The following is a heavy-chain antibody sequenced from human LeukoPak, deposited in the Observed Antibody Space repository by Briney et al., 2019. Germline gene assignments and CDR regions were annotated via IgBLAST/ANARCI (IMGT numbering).Heavy chain of an antibody. D-gene: IGHD6-13*01. V-gene: IGHV3-20*04. CDR1: GFTFEDYG. CDR3: AREERGGIAATG. Sequence: GGSLRLSCAASGFTFEDYGMSWVRQAPGKGLEWVSGINWNGGSTGYADSVKGRFTISRGNAKNSLYLQMNSLRGEDTALYYCAREERGGIAATGWGQGTLVTVSS. J-gene: IGHJ4*02. CDR2: INWNGGST.